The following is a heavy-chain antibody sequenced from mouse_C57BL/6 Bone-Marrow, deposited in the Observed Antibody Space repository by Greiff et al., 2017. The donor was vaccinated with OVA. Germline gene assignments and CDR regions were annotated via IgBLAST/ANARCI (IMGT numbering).Heavy chain of an antibody. CDR2: IHPNSGST. CDR3: ARNPPRLITTVVRGFDY. J-gene: IGHJ2*01. D-gene: IGHD1-1*01. Sequence: QVQLQQPGAELVKPGASVKLSCKASGYTFTSYWMHWVKQRPGQGLEWIGMIHPNSGSTNYNEKFKSKATLTVDKSSSTAYMQLSSLTSEDSAVYYCARNPPRLITTVVRGFDYWGQGTTLTVSS. CDR1: GYTFTSYW. V-gene: IGHV1-64*01.